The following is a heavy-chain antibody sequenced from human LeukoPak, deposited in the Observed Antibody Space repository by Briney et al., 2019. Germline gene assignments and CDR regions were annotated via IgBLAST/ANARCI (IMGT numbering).Heavy chain of an antibody. CDR3: ARAKRNGFDI. J-gene: IGHJ3*02. Sequence: GGSLRLSCAASGFTLRTYSMNWVRQAPGKGLEWVSSISSSGSYISYADSVQGRFTISRDNARNSLYLQMNSLRAEDTAVYYCARAKRNGFDIWGQGTMVTVSS. CDR1: GFTLRTYS. CDR2: ISSSGSYI. V-gene: IGHV3-21*01.